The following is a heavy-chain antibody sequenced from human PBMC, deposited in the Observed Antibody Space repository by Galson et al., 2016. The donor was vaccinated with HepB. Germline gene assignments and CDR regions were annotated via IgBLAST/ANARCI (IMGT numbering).Heavy chain of an antibody. D-gene: IGHD6-19*01. CDR3: ARSEQWRTGGVDS. CDR1: GASISRHY. J-gene: IGHJ5*01. CDR2: ISSFGSGSS. Sequence: ETLSLTCVVSGASISRHYWGWIRQAPGKGLEWLGYISSFGSGSSNYNAYLRSRLSLSVDTSKNHISLRLRSVAAADTAVYYCARSEQWRTGGVDSWGQGTLVAVSS. V-gene: IGHV4-59*11.